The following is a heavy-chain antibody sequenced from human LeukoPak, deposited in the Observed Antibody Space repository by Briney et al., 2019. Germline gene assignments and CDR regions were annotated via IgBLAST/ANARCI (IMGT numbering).Heavy chain of an antibody. Sequence: SETLSLTCTVSGASISSSSWMWIRQSPGKGLESLGFISNNGKTKYKSSFEGGVSMSLDTSKSQFSLTLSSVTAADTAVYFCARRIYSGTVRHLLYSFMDVWGKGTTVIVS. CDR3: ARRIYSGTVRHLLYSFMDV. D-gene: IGHD2-21*01. J-gene: IGHJ6*03. CDR2: ISNNGKT. CDR1: GASISSSS. V-gene: IGHV4-59*08.